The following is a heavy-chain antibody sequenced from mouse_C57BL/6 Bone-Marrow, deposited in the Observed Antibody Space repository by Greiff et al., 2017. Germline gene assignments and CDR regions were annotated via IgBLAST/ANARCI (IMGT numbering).Heavy chain of an antibody. CDR3: ARDYAMDY. CDR1: GFTFSSYA. Sequence: EVQLVESGGGLVKPGGSLKLSCAASGFTFSSYAMSWVRQTPEKRLEWVATISDGGSYTYYPDNVKGRFTISRDNAKNNLYLPMSHLKSEDTAMYYCARDYAMDYWGQGTSVTVSS. V-gene: IGHV5-4*01. J-gene: IGHJ4*01. CDR2: ISDGGSYT.